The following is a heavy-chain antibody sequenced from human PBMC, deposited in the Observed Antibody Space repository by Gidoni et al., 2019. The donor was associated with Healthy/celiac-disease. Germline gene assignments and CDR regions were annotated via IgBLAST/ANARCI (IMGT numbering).Heavy chain of an antibody. D-gene: IGHD6-13*01. Sequence: QVQLVESGGGVVQPGRSLRLSCAASGFTFSSYGMHWVRQAPGKGLEWVAVIWYDGINKYDADSVKGRFTISRDNSKNTLYLKMNSLRVEDTAVYYCAREEGDSSSPIFDYWGQGTLVTVSS. CDR1: GFTFSSYG. V-gene: IGHV3-33*01. J-gene: IGHJ4*02. CDR2: IWYDGINK. CDR3: AREEGDSSSPIFDY.